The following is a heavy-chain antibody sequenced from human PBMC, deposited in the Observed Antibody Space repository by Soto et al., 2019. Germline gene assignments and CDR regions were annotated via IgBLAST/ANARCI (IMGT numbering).Heavy chain of an antibody. V-gene: IGHV3-11*01. D-gene: IGHD5-18*01. Sequence: PGGSLRLSCAASGFTFSDYPMTWIRQAPGKGLEWVSYISRSGTTKYYADSVKGQFTISRDNARNSVYLQINSLRAEDTTVYYCARGQDSAMVMETPGYYFDCWGQGALVTVSS. CDR2: ISRSGTTK. CDR3: ARGQDSAMVMETPGYYFDC. CDR1: GFTFSDYP. J-gene: IGHJ4*02.